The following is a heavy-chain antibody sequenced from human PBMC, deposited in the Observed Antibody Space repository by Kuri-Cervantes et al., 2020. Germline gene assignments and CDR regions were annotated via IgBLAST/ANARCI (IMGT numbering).Heavy chain of an antibody. J-gene: IGHJ4*02. CDR3: TSAPQTAYSSGWYAFWEVFLPYDY. D-gene: IGHD6-19*01. Sequence: GESLKSSCTASGFTFGDYAMSWFRQALGKGLEWVGFIRNKAYGGTTEYAVSVKGRFTISRDDTKSIAYLQMSSLKTEDTAVYYCTSAPQTAYSSGWYAFWEVFLPYDYWGQGTLVTVS. CDR1: GFTFGDYA. CDR2: IRNKAYGGTT. V-gene: IGHV3-49*03.